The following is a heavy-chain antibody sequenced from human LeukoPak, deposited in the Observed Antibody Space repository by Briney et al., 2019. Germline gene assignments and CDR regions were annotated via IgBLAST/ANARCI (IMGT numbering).Heavy chain of an antibody. CDR3: ARASYSSSHTLFDY. J-gene: IGHJ4*02. CDR2: IIPILGIA. D-gene: IGHD6-6*01. V-gene: IGHV1-69*02. Sequence: GASVKVSCRASGGTFSSYTISWVRQAPGQGLEWMGRIIPILGIANYAQKFQGRVTITADKSTSTAYVELSSLRSEDTAVYYCARASYSSSHTLFDYWGQGTLVTVSS. CDR1: GGTFSSYT.